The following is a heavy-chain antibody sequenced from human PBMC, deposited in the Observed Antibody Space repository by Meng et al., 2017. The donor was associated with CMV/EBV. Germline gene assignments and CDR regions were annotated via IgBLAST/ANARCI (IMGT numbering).Heavy chain of an antibody. J-gene: IGHJ4*02. CDR3: AARFCTSTTCYGYFDY. V-gene: IGHV3-64*02. Sequence: GGSLRLSCAASGFTFSSYGMHWVRQAPGKGPEYVSAISGDGSSTYYADSVKGRFTISRDNSKNTLYLQMGSLRAEDMAVYYCAARFCTSTTCYGYFDYWGQGTLVTVSS. CDR1: GFTFSSYG. D-gene: IGHD2-2*01. CDR2: ISGDGSST.